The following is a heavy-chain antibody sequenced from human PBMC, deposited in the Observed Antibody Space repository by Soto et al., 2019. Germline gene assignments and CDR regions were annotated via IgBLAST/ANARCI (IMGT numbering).Heavy chain of an antibody. D-gene: IGHD2-15*01. CDR1: GFTFSSYA. J-gene: IGHJ4*02. Sequence: GGSLRLSCAASGFTFSSYAMSWVRQAPGKGLDWVSSISGNGVTTFYADSVKGRFTISRDISRNTVFLQMSSLRAEDTALYYCAKSSRYCSGGGCFYYFDYWGQGTLVTVSS. CDR3: AKSSRYCSGGGCFYYFDY. CDR2: ISGNGVTT. V-gene: IGHV3-23*01.